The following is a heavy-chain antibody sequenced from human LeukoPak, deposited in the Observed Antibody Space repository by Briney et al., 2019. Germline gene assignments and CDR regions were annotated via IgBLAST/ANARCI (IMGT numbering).Heavy chain of an antibody. CDR2: ISGSGGST. Sequence: GGSLRLSCAASGFTFSSYAMSWVRQAPGKGLEWVSAISGSGGSTYYADSVKGRFTISRDNSKNTLYLQMNSLRAEDTAVYYCASAIVVVPAAIRRAFDIWGQGTMVTVSS. J-gene: IGHJ3*02. CDR1: GFTFSSYA. V-gene: IGHV3-23*01. CDR3: ASAIVVVPAAIRRAFDI. D-gene: IGHD2-2*01.